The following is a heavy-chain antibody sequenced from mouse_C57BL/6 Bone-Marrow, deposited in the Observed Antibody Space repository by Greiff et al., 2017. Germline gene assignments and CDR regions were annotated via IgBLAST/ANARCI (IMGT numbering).Heavy chain of an antibody. J-gene: IGHJ4*01. Sequence: QVQLQQSGAELVKPGASVKISCKASGYAFSSYWMNWVKQRPGKGLEWIGQIYPGDGDTNYNGKFKGKATLTADKSSSTAYMQLSSLTSEDSAVYFCARKEYRYSIYYAMDYWGQGTSVTVSS. V-gene: IGHV1-80*01. CDR1: GYAFSSYW. CDR3: ARKEYRYSIYYAMDY. CDR2: IYPGDGDT. D-gene: IGHD2-14*01.